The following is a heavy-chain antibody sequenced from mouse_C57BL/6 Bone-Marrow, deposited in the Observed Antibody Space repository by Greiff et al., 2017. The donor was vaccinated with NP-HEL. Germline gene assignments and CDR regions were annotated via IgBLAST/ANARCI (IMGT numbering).Heavy chain of an antibody. D-gene: IGHD3-1*01. CDR1: GYSFTGYY. CDR2: INPSTGGT. CDR3: ARGLGRAY. Sequence: EVQLQQPGPELVKPGASVKISCKASGYSFTGYYMNWVKQSPEKSLEWIGEINPSTGGTTYNQKFKAKATLTVDKSSSTAYMQLKSLTSEDSAVYYCARGLGRAYWGQGTLVTVSA. V-gene: IGHV1-42*01. J-gene: IGHJ3*01.